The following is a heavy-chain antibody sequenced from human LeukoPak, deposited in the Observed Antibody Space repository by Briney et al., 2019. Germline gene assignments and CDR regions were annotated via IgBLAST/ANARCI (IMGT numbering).Heavy chain of an antibody. D-gene: IGHD6-19*01. V-gene: IGHV3-23*01. CDR2: ISGSGGST. CDR3: AKDHGTAVAGFYY. CDR1: GFTFSSYA. Sequence: GGSLRLSCAAPGFTFSSYAMSWVRQAPGKGLEWVSGISGSGGSTYYADSVKGRFTISRDNSKNTLYLQMNSLRAEDTAIYYCAKDHGTAVAGFYYWGQGTLVTVSS. J-gene: IGHJ4*02.